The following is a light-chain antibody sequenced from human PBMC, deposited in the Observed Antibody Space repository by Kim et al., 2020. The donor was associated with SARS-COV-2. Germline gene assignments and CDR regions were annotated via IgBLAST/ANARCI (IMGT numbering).Light chain of an antibody. CDR3: QQYGASPGT. CDR2: GAS. Sequence: SPGERGTLACRASQSIRSRYLAWYQQKCGQAPRLLIYGASSRAAGIPDRFSGSGSGTDFTLTISRLEPEDFAVYYCQQYGASPGTFGGGTKVDIK. CDR1: QSIRSRY. J-gene: IGKJ4*01. V-gene: IGKV3-20*01.